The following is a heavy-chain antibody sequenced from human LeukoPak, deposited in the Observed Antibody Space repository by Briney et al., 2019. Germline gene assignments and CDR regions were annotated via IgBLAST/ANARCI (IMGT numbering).Heavy chain of an antibody. Sequence: SETLSLTCTVSGGSIRSLYWSWIRQSPGKGLEWIGFIYYSGRTNYNPSLRSRVTILVDTSKNQFSLELSSVTAADTAVYYCARLRNQYDTSGYYSFDYWGQGTLVTVSS. V-gene: IGHV4-59*01. D-gene: IGHD3-22*01. J-gene: IGHJ4*02. CDR2: IYYSGRT. CDR3: ARLRNQYDTSGYYSFDY. CDR1: GGSIRSLY.